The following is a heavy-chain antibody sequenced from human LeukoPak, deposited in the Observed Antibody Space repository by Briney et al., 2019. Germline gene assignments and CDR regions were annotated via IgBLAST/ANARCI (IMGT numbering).Heavy chain of an antibody. V-gene: IGHV3-7*01. CDR3: ARDAEWSIDY. J-gene: IGHJ4*02. CDR2: ISKDGSER. CDR1: GFTFSSHW. Sequence: PGGSLRLSCEASGFTFSSHWMRWARQAPGKGLEWVADISKDGSERNYVDSVKGRFSISRDNAKNSLYLQMNSLRADGTAVYYCARDAEWSIDYWGQGTLVTVSS. D-gene: IGHD3-3*01.